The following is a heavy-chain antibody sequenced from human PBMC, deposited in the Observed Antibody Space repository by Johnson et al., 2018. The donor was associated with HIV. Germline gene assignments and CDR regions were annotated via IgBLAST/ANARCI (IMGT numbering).Heavy chain of an antibody. Sequence: VQLVESGGGLVQPGGSLRLSCAASGFTFSSYAMHWVRQAPGKGLEYVSAISSNGGSTYYANSVKGRFTISSDNSKNTLYLQMGSLRAEDMAVYYCARAYSYGAFDIWGQGTRVTVSS. CDR1: GFTFSSYA. CDR3: ARAYSYGAFDI. CDR2: ISSNGGST. J-gene: IGHJ3*02. D-gene: IGHD5-18*01. V-gene: IGHV3-64*01.